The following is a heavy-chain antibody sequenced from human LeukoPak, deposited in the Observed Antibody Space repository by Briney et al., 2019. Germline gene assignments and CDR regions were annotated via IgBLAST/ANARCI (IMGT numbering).Heavy chain of an antibody. J-gene: IGHJ4*02. CDR3: ARRYYDSSGYGFDY. D-gene: IGHD3-22*01. V-gene: IGHV3-23*01. Sequence: SRDNSKNKLYLQMNSLRAEDTAVYYCARRYYDSSGYGFDYWGQGTLVTVSS.